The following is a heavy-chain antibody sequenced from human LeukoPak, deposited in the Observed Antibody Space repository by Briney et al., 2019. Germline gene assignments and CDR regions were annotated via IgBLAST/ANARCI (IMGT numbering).Heavy chain of an antibody. CDR2: INPNSGDT. Sequence: ASVKVSCKASGYTFTGYYMHWVRQAPGQGLEWMGWINPNSGDTNYAQKFQGRVTMTRDTSISTAYMELSRLRSDDTAVYYCARDIEWFGELLTDYWGQGTLVTVSS. J-gene: IGHJ4*02. CDR1: GYTFTGYY. CDR3: ARDIEWFGELLTDY. V-gene: IGHV1-2*02. D-gene: IGHD3-10*01.